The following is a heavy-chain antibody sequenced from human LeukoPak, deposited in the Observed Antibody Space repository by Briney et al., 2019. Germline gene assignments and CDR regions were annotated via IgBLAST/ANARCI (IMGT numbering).Heavy chain of an antibody. Sequence: GGSLRFSCAASGYTFSSYAMSWVRQAPGKGLEWVSAISGSGGSTYYADSVKGRFTISRDNSKNTLYLQMNSLRAEDTAVYYCAKRGYSYGTPSYYYYYMDVWGKGTTVTISS. D-gene: IGHD5-18*01. CDR3: AKRGYSYGTPSYYYYYMDV. CDR1: GYTFSSYA. J-gene: IGHJ6*03. CDR2: ISGSGGST. V-gene: IGHV3-23*01.